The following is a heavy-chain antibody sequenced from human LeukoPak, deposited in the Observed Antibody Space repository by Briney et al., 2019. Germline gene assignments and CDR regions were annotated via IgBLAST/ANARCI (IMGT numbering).Heavy chain of an antibody. J-gene: IGHJ4*02. CDR3: AKPLIPVAGTLYFDY. Sequence: GGSLRLSCAASGFTFNNYGMTWVRQAPGKGLEWVSTISGSGGNTYYADSVEGRFTISRDDSKNTLYLQMNSLRAEDTAVYYFAKPLIPVAGTLYFDYWGQGTLVTVSS. D-gene: IGHD6-19*01. CDR1: GFTFNNYG. CDR2: ISGSGGNT. V-gene: IGHV3-23*01.